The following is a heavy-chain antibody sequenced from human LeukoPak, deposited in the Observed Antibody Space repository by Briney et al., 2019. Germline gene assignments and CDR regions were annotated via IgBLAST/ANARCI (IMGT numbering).Heavy chain of an antibody. D-gene: IGHD1-26*01. V-gene: IGHV3-74*01. Sequence: PGGSLRLSCAASGFTFSRFWMHWVRQAPGKGLVWVSRINTDASNTIYADSVKGRFTISRDNAKNTLYLQMNSLRAEDTAVYYCARDQSIAGPNTADYWGQGTLVTVSS. J-gene: IGHJ4*02. CDR3: ARDQSIAGPNTADY. CDR1: GFTFSRFW. CDR2: INTDASNT.